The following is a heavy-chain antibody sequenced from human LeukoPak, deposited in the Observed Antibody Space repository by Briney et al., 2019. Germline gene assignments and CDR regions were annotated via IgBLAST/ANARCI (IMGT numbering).Heavy chain of an antibody. CDR1: GFTFSNAW. CDR2: ISYDGSNK. CDR3: AKGQAYSSSWYFDY. J-gene: IGHJ4*02. Sequence: GGSLRLSCAASGFTFSNAWMSWVRQAPGKGLEWVAVISYDGSNKYYADSVKGRFTISRDNSKNTLYLQMNSLRAEDTAVYYCAKGQAYSSSWYFDYWGQGTLVTVSS. D-gene: IGHD6-13*01. V-gene: IGHV3-30*18.